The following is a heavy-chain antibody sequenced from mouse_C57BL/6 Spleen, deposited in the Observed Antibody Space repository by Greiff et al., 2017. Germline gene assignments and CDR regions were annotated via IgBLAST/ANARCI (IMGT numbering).Heavy chain of an antibody. D-gene: IGHD2-1*01. Sequence: EVQLQQSGPELVKPGASVKISCKASGYSFTGYYMNWVKQSPEKSLEWIGEINPSTGGTTYNQKFKAKATLTVDKSSSTAYMQLKSLTSEDSAVYYCARGDGNYVEFAYWGQGTLVTVSA. CDR2: INPSTGGT. CDR3: ARGDGNYVEFAY. CDR1: GYSFTGYY. V-gene: IGHV1-42*01. J-gene: IGHJ3*01.